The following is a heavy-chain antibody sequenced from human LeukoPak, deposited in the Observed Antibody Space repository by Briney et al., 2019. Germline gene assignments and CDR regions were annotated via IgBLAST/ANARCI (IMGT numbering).Heavy chain of an antibody. CDR3: AREGGLSSSWFDY. CDR1: GGTFSSYA. CDR2: IIPIFGTA. Sequence: ASVKVSCKASGGTFSSYAISWVRQAPGQELEWMGGIIPIFGTANHAQKFQGRVTITADESTSTAYMELSSLRSEDTAVYYCAREGGLSSSWFDYWGQGTLVTVSS. D-gene: IGHD6-13*01. J-gene: IGHJ4*02. V-gene: IGHV1-69*01.